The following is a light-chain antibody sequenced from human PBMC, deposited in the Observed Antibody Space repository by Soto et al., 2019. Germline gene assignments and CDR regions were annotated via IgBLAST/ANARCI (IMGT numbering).Light chain of an antibody. J-gene: IGLJ3*02. CDR3: AAWDDSLNLA. CDR2: SNN. V-gene: IGLV1-40*01. Sequence: QSALTQPPSVSGAPGQSVTISCTGTSSNIGAGYDIHWYQQPPGTAPKLVIYSNNQRPSGVPDRFSGSKSGTSASLAISGLQSEDEADYYCAAWDDSLNLAFGGGTKLTVL. CDR1: SSNIGAGYD.